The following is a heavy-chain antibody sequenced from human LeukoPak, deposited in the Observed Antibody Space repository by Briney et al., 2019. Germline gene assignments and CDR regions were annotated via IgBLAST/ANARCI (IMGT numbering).Heavy chain of an antibody. J-gene: IGHJ6*02. V-gene: IGHV3-13*01. D-gene: IGHD3-9*01. Sequence: GGSLRLSCAASGFTFSSYDMHWVRQATGKGLEWVSAIGTAGDTYYPGSVKGRFTISRENAKNSLYLQMNSLRAGDTAVYYCTRDLMDYDVSTGLHHYYMDVWGQGTTVTVSS. CDR2: IGTAGDT. CDR1: GFTFSSYD. CDR3: TRDLMDYDVSTGLHHYYMDV.